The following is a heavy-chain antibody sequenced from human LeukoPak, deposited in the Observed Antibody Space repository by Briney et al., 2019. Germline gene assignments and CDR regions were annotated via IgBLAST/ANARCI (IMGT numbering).Heavy chain of an antibody. CDR2: INRSGGNT. V-gene: IGHV3-23*01. Sequence: QPGGSLRLSCAASGFTFSSYAMSWVRQAPGKGLEWISGINRSGGNTYYADSVKGRFTISRDNAKNSLYLQMNSLRAEDTAVYYCARGEGDYGDYNWFDPWGQGTLVTVSS. CDR3: ARGEGDYGDYNWFDP. CDR1: GFTFSSYA. J-gene: IGHJ5*02. D-gene: IGHD4-17*01.